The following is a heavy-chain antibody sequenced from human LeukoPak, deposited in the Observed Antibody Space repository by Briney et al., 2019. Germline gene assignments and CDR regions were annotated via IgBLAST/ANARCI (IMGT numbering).Heavy chain of an antibody. CDR3: ARVAVVTPEYFHH. D-gene: IGHD4-23*01. Sequence: SVKVSCKASGFSFPNSAIHWVRQTRGRRLEWIGWIVVGSGDTNYAQELQERLSISRDVSTSTAFMELRSLRSDDTAVYYCARVAVVTPEYFHHWGQGTLVTVSS. V-gene: IGHV1-58*02. CDR1: GFSFPNSA. CDR2: IVVGSGDT. J-gene: IGHJ1*01.